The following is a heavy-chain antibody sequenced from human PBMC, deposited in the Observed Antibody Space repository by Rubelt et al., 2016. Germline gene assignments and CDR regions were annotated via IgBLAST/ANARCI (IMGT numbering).Heavy chain of an antibody. D-gene: IGHD3-10*01. Sequence: QVQLVESGGGVVQPGRSLRLSCAASGFTFSSYGMHWVRQAPGKGLEWVAVISYDGSNKYYADSVKGRFTISRENSKNTLYLQMNSLRAEDTAVYYCAKDYGSGSPYYGMDVWGQGTTVTVSS. CDR1: GFTFSSYG. J-gene: IGHJ6*02. V-gene: IGHV3-30*19. CDR2: ISYDGSNK. CDR3: AKDYGSGSPYYGMDV.